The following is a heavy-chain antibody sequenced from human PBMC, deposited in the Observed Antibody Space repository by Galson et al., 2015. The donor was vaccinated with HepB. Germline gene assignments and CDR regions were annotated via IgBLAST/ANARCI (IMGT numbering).Heavy chain of an antibody. D-gene: IGHD1-26*01. V-gene: IGHV4-59*08. CDR3: ARVQTYSGSYWGGGYYYYGMDV. CDR1: GGSISSYY. CDR2: IYYSGST. J-gene: IGHJ6*02. Sequence: SETLSLTCTVSGGSISSYYWSWIRQPPGKGLEWIGYIYYSGSTNYNPSLKSRVTISVDTSKNQFSLKLSSVTAADTAVYYCARVQTYSGSYWGGGYYYYGMDVWGQGTTVTVSS.